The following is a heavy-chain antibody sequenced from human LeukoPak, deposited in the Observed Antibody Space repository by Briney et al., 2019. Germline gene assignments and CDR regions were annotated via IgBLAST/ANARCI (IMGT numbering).Heavy chain of an antibody. CDR1: GFTFSSKY. Sequence: GGSLRLSCAASGFTFSSKYMAWVRQAPGKGLEWVTNIKQDGSEEYFLGSVKGRFSMSRDKAKNSLFLKQSSLRVEDRAVYFCAGGLGFLIESWGQGTLVTVSS. CDR2: IKQDGSEE. V-gene: IGHV3-7*04. J-gene: IGHJ4*02. D-gene: IGHD3-3*01. CDR3: AGGLGFLIES.